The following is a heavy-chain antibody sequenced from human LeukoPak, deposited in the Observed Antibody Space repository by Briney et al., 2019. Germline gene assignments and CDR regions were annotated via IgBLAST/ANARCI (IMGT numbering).Heavy chain of an antibody. D-gene: IGHD3-10*01. V-gene: IGHV4-59*08. J-gene: IGHJ4*02. CDR3: VRPHPLYGAGSFAF. CDR1: GGSIRSYF. CDR2: IHHSGTT. Sequence: SETLSLTCTVSGGSIRSYFWSWVRQPPGKGLEWIGHIHHSGTTTYNPSLKSRVAMSIDTSDSQFSLKVNSATAADTAVYYCVRPHPLYGAGSFAFWGQGNLVIVSS.